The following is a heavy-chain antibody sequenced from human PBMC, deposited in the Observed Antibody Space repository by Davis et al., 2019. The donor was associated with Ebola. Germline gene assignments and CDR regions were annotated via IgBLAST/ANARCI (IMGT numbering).Heavy chain of an antibody. V-gene: IGHV1-69*13. D-gene: IGHD3-22*01. Sequence: SAKVSCKASGGTFSSYAISWVRQAPGQGLEWMGGIIPIFGTANYAQKFQGRVTITADESTSTAYMELSSLRSEDTAVYYCARVRYYDSSANLPAGYFDLWGRGTLVTVSS. J-gene: IGHJ2*01. CDR1: GGTFSSYA. CDR2: IIPIFGTA. CDR3: ARVRYYDSSANLPAGYFDL.